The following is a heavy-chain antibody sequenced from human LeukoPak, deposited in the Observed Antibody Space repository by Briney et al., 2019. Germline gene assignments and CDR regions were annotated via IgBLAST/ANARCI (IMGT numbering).Heavy chain of an antibody. V-gene: IGHV4-34*01. CDR1: GGSFSGYY. J-gene: IGHJ2*01. Sequence: SETRSLTCAVDGGSFSGYYWSWIRQPPGKGLEWIGEINHSGSTNYNPSLKSRVTISVDTSKNQFSLKLSTVTAADTAVYYCARPRDILTGYFDLWGRGTLVTVSS. D-gene: IGHD3-9*01. CDR2: INHSGST. CDR3: ARPRDILTGYFDL.